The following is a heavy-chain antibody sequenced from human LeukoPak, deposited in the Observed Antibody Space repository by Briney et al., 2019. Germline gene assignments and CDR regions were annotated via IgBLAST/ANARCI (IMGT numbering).Heavy chain of an antibody. CDR3: ARDPVGATGPFDY. CDR2: IYYSGST. CDR1: GGSISSHY. J-gene: IGHJ4*02. D-gene: IGHD1-26*01. Sequence: SETLSLTCTVSGGSISSHYWSWIRQPPGKGLEWIGYIYYSGSTNYNPSLKSRVTISVDTSKNQFSLKLSSVTAADTAVYYCARDPVGATGPFDYWGQGTLVTVSS. V-gene: IGHV4-59*11.